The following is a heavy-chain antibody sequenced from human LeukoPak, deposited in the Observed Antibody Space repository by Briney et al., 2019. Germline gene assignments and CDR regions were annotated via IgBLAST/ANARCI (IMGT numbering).Heavy chain of an antibody. V-gene: IGHV4-59*08. CDR1: GGSVSSYY. CDR2: IHNSGRT. J-gene: IGHJ4*02. Sequence: LETLTLTCSVSGGSVSSYYWSWFRQSPGKGLEWIGYIHNSGRTNYNPSLKSRVTGFVDTSKNQVSLRLSSVTAADTAVYYCARHGTISSESYFDYCGQGALLTVSS. D-gene: IGHD1-14*01. CDR3: ARHGTISSESYFDY.